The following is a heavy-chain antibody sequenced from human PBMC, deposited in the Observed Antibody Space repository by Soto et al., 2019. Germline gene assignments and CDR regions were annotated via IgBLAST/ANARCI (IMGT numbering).Heavy chain of an antibody. J-gene: IGHJ4*02. D-gene: IGHD6-13*01. CDR3: ARADSSSWYWVLFVY. Sequence: ASVKVSCKASGYTFTSYYMHWVRQAPGQGLEWMGIINPSGGSTSYAQKFQGRVTMTRDTSTSTVYMELSSLRSEDTAVYYCARADSSSWYWVLFVYWGQGTLVTVPQ. CDR2: INPSGGST. V-gene: IGHV1-46*01. CDR1: GYTFTSYY.